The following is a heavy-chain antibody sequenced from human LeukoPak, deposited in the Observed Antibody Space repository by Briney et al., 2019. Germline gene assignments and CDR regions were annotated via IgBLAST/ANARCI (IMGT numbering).Heavy chain of an antibody. Sequence: GGSLRLSCAASGFTFSTYSMNWVRQAPGKGLEWVSYISSSSSTIYYAGSVRGRFTISRDQSKNTLDLQMSSLRAEDTVMYYCARDSCSSPSCFDLWGQGTLVTVSS. D-gene: IGHD2-2*01. CDR1: GFTFSTYS. CDR3: ARDSCSSPSCFDL. CDR2: ISSSSSTI. V-gene: IGHV3-48*01. J-gene: IGHJ4*02.